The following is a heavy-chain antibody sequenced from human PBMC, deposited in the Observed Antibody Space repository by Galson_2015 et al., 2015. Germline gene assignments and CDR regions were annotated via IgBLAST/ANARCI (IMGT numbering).Heavy chain of an antibody. V-gene: IGHV1-69*13. CDR2: IIPIFGTA. CDR3: ARVNYDSSGYYYPFDY. Sequence: SVKVSCKASGGTFSSYAISWVRQAPGQGLEWMGGIIPIFGTANYAQKFQGRVTITADESTSTAYMELSSLRSEDTAVYYCARVNYDSSGYYYPFDYWGQGTLVTVSS. J-gene: IGHJ4*02. CDR1: GGTFSSYA. D-gene: IGHD3-22*01.